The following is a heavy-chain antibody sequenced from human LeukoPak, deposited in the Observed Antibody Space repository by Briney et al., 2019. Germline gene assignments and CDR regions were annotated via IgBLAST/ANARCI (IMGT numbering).Heavy chain of an antibody. J-gene: IGHJ2*01. CDR3: ARGVGSGWYQGWYFDL. CDR1: GGSFSGYY. V-gene: IGHV4-34*01. Sequence: NASETLSLTCAVYGGSFSGYYWSWIRQPPGKGPEWIGEINHSGSTNYNPSLKSRVTISVDTSKNQFSLKLSSVTAADTAVYYCARGVGSGWYQGWYFDLWGRGTLVTVSS. D-gene: IGHD6-19*01. CDR2: INHSGST.